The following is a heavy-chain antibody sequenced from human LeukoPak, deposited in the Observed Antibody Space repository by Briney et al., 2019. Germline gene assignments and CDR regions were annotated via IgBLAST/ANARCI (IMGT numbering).Heavy chain of an antibody. J-gene: IGHJ3*02. D-gene: IGHD1-7*01. V-gene: IGHV4-59*01. CDR1: GASITRSY. CDR3: ARNYMGYAFDI. Sequence: PSETLSLTCTVSGASITRSYWSWIRQPPEKGLEWIGYIDYSGSTTYNPSLESRVTISVGTSKNQFSLKLSSVTAADTAVYYCARNYMGYAFDIWGQGTMVTVSS. CDR2: IDYSGST.